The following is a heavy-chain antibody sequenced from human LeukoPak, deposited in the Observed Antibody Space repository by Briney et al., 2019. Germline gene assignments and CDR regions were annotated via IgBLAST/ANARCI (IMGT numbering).Heavy chain of an antibody. CDR3: AKRGNPAVGHHYLDV. V-gene: IGHV3-23*01. J-gene: IGHJ6*03. D-gene: IGHD2-2*01. CDR2: ITLSGGIT. CDR1: GFTFSSYD. Sequence: GGSLRLSCAASGFTFSSYDMSWVRQAPGKGLEWVSSITLSGGITVYAYSGKGRFTIYRDNSKNTLYLQMNSLGAEDPAVYYCAKRGNPAVGHHYLDVWGEGTTVSVSS.